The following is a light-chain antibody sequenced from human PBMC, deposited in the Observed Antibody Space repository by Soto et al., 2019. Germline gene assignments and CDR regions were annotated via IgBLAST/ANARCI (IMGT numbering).Light chain of an antibody. J-gene: IGKJ4*01. CDR1: QSVSGY. CDR2: ADS. V-gene: IGKV3-11*01. Sequence: EIVLTQSPATLSLSPGETATLSCRASQSVSGYIGWYQQKPGQAPRLLIYADSNRATGIPARFSGSGSGTDFTLTISSLEPEDFAVYYCQQHSNWPLTFGGGTKVDIK. CDR3: QQHSNWPLT.